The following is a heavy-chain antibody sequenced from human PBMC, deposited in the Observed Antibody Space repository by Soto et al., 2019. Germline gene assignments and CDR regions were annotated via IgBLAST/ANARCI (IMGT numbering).Heavy chain of an antibody. V-gene: IGHV1-18*01. CDR3: ARDLSIAAAGDDNWFDP. CDR1: GYTFTSYG. D-gene: IGHD6-13*01. Sequence: ASVKVSCKASGYTFTSYGISWVRQAPGQGLEWMGWISACNGNTNYAQKLQGRVTMTTDTSTSTAYMELRSLRSDDTAVYYCARDLSIAAAGDDNWFDPWGQGTLVTVSS. CDR2: ISACNGNT. J-gene: IGHJ5*02.